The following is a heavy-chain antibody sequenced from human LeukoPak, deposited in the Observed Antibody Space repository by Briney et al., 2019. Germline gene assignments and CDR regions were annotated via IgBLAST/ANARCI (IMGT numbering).Heavy chain of an antibody. Sequence: SETLSLTCTVSGGSIGSYYWSWIRQPPGKGLEWIGYIYYSGSTKYNPSLTSRVTISVDTSKNQFSLKLSSVTAADTAVYYCARAGGQWLTSYYFDYWGQGTLVTVSS. CDR1: GGSIGSYY. D-gene: IGHD6-19*01. J-gene: IGHJ4*02. CDR3: ARAGGQWLTSYYFDY. CDR2: IYYSGST. V-gene: IGHV4-59*01.